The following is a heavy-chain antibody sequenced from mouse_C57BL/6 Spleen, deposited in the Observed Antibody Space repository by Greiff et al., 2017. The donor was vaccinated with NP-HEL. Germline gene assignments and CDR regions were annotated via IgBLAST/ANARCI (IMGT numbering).Heavy chain of an antibody. CDR3: ARHYDYDEGLFDY. V-gene: IGHV5-9*01. CDR2: ISGGGGNT. CDR1: GFTFSSYT. Sequence: EVQLVESGGGLVKPGGSLKLSCAASGFTFSSYTMSWVRQTPEKRLEWVATISGGGGNTYYPDSVKGRFTISRDNAKNTLYLQMSSLRSEDTALYYCARHYDYDEGLFDYWGQGTTLTVSS. J-gene: IGHJ2*01. D-gene: IGHD2-4*01.